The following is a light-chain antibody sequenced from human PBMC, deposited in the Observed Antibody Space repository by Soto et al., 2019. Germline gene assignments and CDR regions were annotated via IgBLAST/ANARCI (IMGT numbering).Light chain of an antibody. Sequence: DIQMTQSPSTQSAFVGDRVTITCRASQRISSWLAWYQQKPGKAPKLLIYMASSLESGVPSRFSGSGSETEFTLTISSLQPDDFATYYCQQDYVYPRTFGQGTKVEIK. V-gene: IGKV1-5*03. CDR1: QRISSW. CDR3: QQDYVYPRT. CDR2: MAS. J-gene: IGKJ1*01.